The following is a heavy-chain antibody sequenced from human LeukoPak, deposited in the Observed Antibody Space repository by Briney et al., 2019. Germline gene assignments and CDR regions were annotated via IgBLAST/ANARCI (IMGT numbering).Heavy chain of an antibody. CDR2: IIPIFGTA. Sequence: ASVKVSCKASGGTFSSYAISWVQQAPGQGLEWMGGIIPIFGTANYAQKFQGRVTITADESTSTAYMELSSLRSEDTAMYHCARSFSYSGFWSGYYNYGMDVWGQGTTVTVSS. D-gene: IGHD3-3*01. J-gene: IGHJ6*02. V-gene: IGHV1-69*13. CDR3: ARSFSYSGFWSGYYNYGMDV. CDR1: GGTFSSYA.